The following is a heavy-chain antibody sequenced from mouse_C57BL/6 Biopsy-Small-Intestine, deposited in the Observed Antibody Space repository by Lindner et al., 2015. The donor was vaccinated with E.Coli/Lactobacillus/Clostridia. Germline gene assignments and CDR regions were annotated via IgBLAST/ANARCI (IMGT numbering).Heavy chain of an antibody. CDR2: ITPILAMP. V-gene: IGHV1-53*01. D-gene: IGHD1-1*01. J-gene: IGHJ4*01. CDR3: ARDQGTGGPFSWFDP. CDR1: GGAFSTNS. Sequence: SVKVSCKASGGAFSTNSISWVRQAPGQGPEWMGRITPILAMPNYAQKFRDRVTLTADKSTSTLYMELSSLTSDDTAIYYCARDQGTGGPFSWFDPWGQGTPVTVSS.